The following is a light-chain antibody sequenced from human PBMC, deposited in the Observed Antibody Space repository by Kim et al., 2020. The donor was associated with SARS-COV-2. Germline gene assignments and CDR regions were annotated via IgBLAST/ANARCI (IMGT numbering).Light chain of an antibody. V-gene: IGKV2-24*01. J-gene: IGKJ1*01. CDR3: MQATQFPWT. CDR1: QSLLSSDGNTY. CDR2: KVS. Sequence: DIVMTQTPLSLHVTLGQPASISCTSSQSLLSSDGNTYLNWFHQRPGQPPRPLIYKVSIRFSGVPDRFSGSGAGTFFTLRISRVEAEDVGVYYCMQATQFPWTFGQGTKVDIK.